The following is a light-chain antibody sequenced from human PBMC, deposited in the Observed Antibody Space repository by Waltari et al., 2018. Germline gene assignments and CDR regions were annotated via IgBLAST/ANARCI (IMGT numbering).Light chain of an antibody. CDR3: GTWDSSLSGAV. CDR1: RSNIGNNY. J-gene: IGLJ7*01. CDR2: EDN. Sequence: QSVLTQPPSASGTPGQRVTISCSGGRSNIGNNYVSWYRQFPGTAPKLLIYEDNERPSGVPGRFSGSKSGTSATLDITGLQAGDEADYYCGTWDSSLSGAVFGGGTHLTVL. V-gene: IGLV1-51*02.